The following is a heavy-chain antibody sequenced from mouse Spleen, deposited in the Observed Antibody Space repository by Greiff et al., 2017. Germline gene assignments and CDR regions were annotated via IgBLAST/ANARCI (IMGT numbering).Heavy chain of an antibody. CDR3: AGPGSSEAVDY. CDR1: GYTFTSYW. Sequence: QVQLQQPGTELVKPGASVKLSCKASGYTFTSYWMHWVKQRPGQGLEWIGNINPRNGGTNYNEKFKSKATLTVEKSSSTAYMPLSSLTSEDSAVYYCAGPGSSEAVDYWGQGTSVTVSS. D-gene: IGHD1-1*01. CDR2: INPRNGGT. J-gene: IGHJ4*01. V-gene: IGHV1-53*01.